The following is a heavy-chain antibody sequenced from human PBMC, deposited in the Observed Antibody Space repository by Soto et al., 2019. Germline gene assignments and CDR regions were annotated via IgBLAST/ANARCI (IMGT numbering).Heavy chain of an antibody. Sequence: XHTLSLTVASSGGRFSSNISAWSWIRQSPSRGLEWLGRTYYRSKWYNDYAVSVKSRITINPDTSKNQFSLQLNSVTPEDTAVYYCARGLEYSSSRYYYYGMDVWGQGTTVTVFS. CDR2: TYYRSKWYN. CDR3: ARGLEYSSSRYYYYGMDV. V-gene: IGHV6-1*01. CDR1: GGRFSSNISA. J-gene: IGHJ6*02. D-gene: IGHD6-6*01.